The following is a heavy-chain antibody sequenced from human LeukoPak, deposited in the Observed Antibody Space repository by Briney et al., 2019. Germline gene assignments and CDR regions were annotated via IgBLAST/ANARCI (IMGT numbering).Heavy chain of an antibody. J-gene: IGHJ4*02. V-gene: IGHV3-23*01. D-gene: IGHD3-9*01. CDR2: ISGSGGST. Sequence: GGSLRLSCAASGFTFSSYAMSWVRQAPGKGLERVSGISGSGGSTNYADSVKGRFTISRDNSKNTLYLQMNSLRAEDTAVYYCAKFGYSDWLSHFDYWGQGTLVTVSS. CDR1: GFTFSSYA. CDR3: AKFGYSDWLSHFDY.